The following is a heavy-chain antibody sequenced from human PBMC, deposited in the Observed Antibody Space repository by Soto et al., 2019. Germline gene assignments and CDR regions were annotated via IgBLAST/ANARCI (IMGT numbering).Heavy chain of an antibody. CDR2: IYWDDSK. CDR3: AHKGPEDWPLDY. J-gene: IGHJ4*02. D-gene: IGHD3-9*01. V-gene: IGHV2-5*02. Sequence: QITLKESGPPLVRPTQTLTLTCAFSGFSLSTSGVGVGWIRQPPGKALEWLAVIYWDDSKHYSPSLRSRLTITKDTSKNQVVLTMTNMDPMDTGTYYCAHKGPEDWPLDYWGQGTLVTVS. CDR1: GFSLSTSGVG.